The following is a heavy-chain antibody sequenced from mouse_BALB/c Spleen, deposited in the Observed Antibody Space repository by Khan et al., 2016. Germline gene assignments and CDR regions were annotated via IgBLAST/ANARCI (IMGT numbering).Heavy chain of an antibody. V-gene: IGHV1-7*01. CDR1: GYTFTSYW. J-gene: IGHJ2*01. Sequence: QVQLQQSGTELAKPGASVKMSCKASGYTFTSYWMHWVKQRPGQGLEWIGYINPHTGYTDYNQKFKDKATLTADKSSSTAYMQPSSLTSEDSAVYYCVRGDYWGQGTTLTVSS. CDR2: INPHTGYT. CDR3: VRGDY.